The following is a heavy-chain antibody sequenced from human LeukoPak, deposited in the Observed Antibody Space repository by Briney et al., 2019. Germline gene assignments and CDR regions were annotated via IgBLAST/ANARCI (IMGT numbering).Heavy chain of an antibody. CDR3: AGTYCGGDCYSTNFDY. CDR2: IYTSGST. CDR1: GGSISSGSYY. J-gene: IGHJ4*02. D-gene: IGHD2-21*02. V-gene: IGHV4-61*02. Sequence: SETLSLTCTVSGGSISSGSYYWSWIRQPAGKGLGWIGRIYTSGSTNYNPSLKSRVTISVDTSKNQFSLKLSSVTAADTAVYYCAGTYCGGDCYSTNFDYWGQGTLVTVSS.